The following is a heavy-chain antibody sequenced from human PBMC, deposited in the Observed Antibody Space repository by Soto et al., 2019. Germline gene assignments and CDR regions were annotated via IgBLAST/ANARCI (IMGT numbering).Heavy chain of an antibody. CDR3: ARAYYDFWSGRYCFDY. CDR1: GDSVSSNSAA. CDR2: TYYRSKWYN. Sequence: SQTLSLTCVISGDSVSSNSAAWNWFRQSPSRGLEWLGRTYYRSKWYNDYAVSVKSRITINPDTSKNQFSLQLNSVTPEDTAVYYCARAYYDFWSGRYCFDYWGQGTLVTVSS. J-gene: IGHJ4*02. D-gene: IGHD3-3*01. V-gene: IGHV6-1*01.